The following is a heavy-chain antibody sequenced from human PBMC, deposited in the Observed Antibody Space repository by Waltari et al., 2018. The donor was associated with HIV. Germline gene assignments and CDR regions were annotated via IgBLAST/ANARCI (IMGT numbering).Heavy chain of an antibody. V-gene: IGHV4-34*02. CDR2: INHIGRT. D-gene: IGHD3-10*01. CDR3: ARGQYGPGSREDY. Sequence: QVQLQKWGTGLLKPSETLSLTWAVQGGSSSNTCWSWIRQPPGKGLEWFAQINHIGRTNYNPSLKSRLTISLATSKTQFSVKLTSVTAADTAVYFCARGQYGPGSREDYCGQGTLVTVAS. J-gene: IGHJ4*02. CDR1: GGSSSNTC.